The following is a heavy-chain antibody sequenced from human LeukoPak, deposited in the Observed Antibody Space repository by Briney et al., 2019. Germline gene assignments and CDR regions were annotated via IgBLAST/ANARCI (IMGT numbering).Heavy chain of an antibody. J-gene: IGHJ6*03. V-gene: IGHV3-23*01. Sequence: GGSLRLSCAASGFTFSSYGMSWVRQAPGKGLEWVSAISGSGGNTYYADSVKGRFTISRDNSKNTLYLQMNSLKTEDTAVYYCTTDLSPGSYPPYYYYYMDVWGKGTTVTVSS. CDR1: GFTFSSYG. D-gene: IGHD3-10*01. CDR3: TTDLSPGSYPPYYYYYMDV. CDR2: ISGSGGNT.